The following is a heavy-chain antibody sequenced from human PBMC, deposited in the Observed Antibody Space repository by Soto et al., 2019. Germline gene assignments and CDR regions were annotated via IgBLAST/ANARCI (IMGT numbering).Heavy chain of an antibody. CDR1: GFTFSKYD. Sequence: EVQLVESGGGLVQPGGSLRLSCAASGFTFSKYDMHWVRQVTGKGLEWVSGITTAGDTYYPGSVKGRFTISREKGKNSLYLQMNSLSAGDAAVYYCARELHGGSYGMDVWGQGTTVTVSS. CDR2: ITTAGDT. V-gene: IGHV3-13*01. J-gene: IGHJ6*02. CDR3: ARELHGGSYGMDV.